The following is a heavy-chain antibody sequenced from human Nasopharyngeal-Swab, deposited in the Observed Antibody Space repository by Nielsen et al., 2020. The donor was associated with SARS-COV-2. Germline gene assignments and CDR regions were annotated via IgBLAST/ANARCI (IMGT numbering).Heavy chain of an antibody. CDR3: AKSAAAANEVWFDP. CDR1: GFTFSSYA. V-gene: IGHV3-30-3*02. CDR2: ISYDGSNK. D-gene: IGHD6-13*01. J-gene: IGHJ5*02. Sequence: GESLKISCAASGFTFSSYAMHWVRQAPGKGLEWVAVISYDGSNKYYADSVKGRFTISRDNSKNTLYLQMNSLRAEDTAVYYCAKSAAAANEVWFDPWGQGTLVTVSS.